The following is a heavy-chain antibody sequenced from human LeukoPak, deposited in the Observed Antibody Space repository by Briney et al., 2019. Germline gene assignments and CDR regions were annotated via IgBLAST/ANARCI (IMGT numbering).Heavy chain of an antibody. CDR1: GFTFSSYS. D-gene: IGHD3-22*01. CDR2: ISSSSYI. CDR3: ARVTDSSGYYVYYYYYMDV. Sequence: PGGSLRLSCAAPGFTFSSYSMNWVRQAPGKGLEWVSSISSSSYIYYADSVKGRFTISRDNAKNSLYLQMNSLRAEDTAVYYCARVTDSSGYYVYYYYYMDVWGKGTTVTVSS. V-gene: IGHV3-21*01. J-gene: IGHJ6*03.